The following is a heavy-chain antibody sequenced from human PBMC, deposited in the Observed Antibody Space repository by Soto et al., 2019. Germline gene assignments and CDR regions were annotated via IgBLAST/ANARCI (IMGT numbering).Heavy chain of an antibody. CDR2: ISGSGGST. V-gene: IGHV3-23*01. D-gene: IGHD3-9*01. CDR1: GFTFSSYA. CDR3: AKVLSSVLRYFDWLSSFDY. Sequence: GGSLRLSCAASGFTFSSYAMSWVRQAPGKGLEWVSAISGSGGSTYYADSVKGRFTISRDNSKNTLYLQMNSLGAEDTAVYYCAKVLSSVLRYFDWLSSFDYWGQGTLVTVSS. J-gene: IGHJ4*02.